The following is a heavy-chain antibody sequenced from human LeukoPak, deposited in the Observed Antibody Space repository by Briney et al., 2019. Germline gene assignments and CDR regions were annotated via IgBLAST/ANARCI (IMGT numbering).Heavy chain of an antibody. CDR3: AKAWGSGWTGYFDY. CDR1: GFTFSSYG. Sequence: GGSLRLSCAASGFTFSSYGMHWVRQAPGKGLEWVAVISYDGSNKYYADSVKGRFTISRDNSKNTLYLQMNSLRAEDTVVYYCAKAWGSGWTGYFDYWGQGTLVTVSS. D-gene: IGHD6-19*01. J-gene: IGHJ4*02. CDR2: ISYDGSNK. V-gene: IGHV3-30*18.